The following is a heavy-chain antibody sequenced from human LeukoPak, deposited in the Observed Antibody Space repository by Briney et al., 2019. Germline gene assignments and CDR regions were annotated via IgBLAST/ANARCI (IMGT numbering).Heavy chain of an antibody. J-gene: IGHJ4*02. CDR1: GYTFTNYY. CDR2: INPSGGSP. V-gene: IGHV1-46*01. CDR3: AREIGPIQLHLWGSAFDY. D-gene: IGHD5-18*01. Sequence: ASVKVSCKASGYTFTNYYMHWVRQAPGQGLEWMGIINPSGGSPSYAQKFQGRVTMTRDTSTSTVYMELSSLRSEDSAVYYCAREIGPIQLHLWGSAFDYWGQGTLVTVSP.